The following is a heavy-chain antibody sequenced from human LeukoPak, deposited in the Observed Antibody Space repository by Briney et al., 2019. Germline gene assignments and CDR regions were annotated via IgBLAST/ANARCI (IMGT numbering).Heavy chain of an antibody. Sequence: GGSLRLSCAVSGFTFRSYWMNWVRQAPGKGLEWVASIKQDGGEKSYVDSVKGRFTISRDNAKNSLYLQMSSLRAEDTAVHYCARDGTAAGLYFDLWGQGTLVTVSS. CDR1: GFTFRSYW. CDR2: IKQDGGEK. CDR3: ARDGTAAGLYFDL. D-gene: IGHD6-13*01. V-gene: IGHV3-7*01. J-gene: IGHJ4*01.